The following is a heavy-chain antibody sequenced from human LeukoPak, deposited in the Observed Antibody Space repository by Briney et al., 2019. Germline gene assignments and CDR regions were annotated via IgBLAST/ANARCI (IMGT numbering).Heavy chain of an antibody. CDR1: GYTITSYY. D-gene: IGHD3-22*01. Sequence: ASVKVSCTASGYTITSYYMHWVRQAPGQGLEWMGWINPNTGDTSFAQKFQGRVTLTRNTSISTAYMELSRLKSDDTAVYYCARLFNYYDNSGYYQYYFDYWGQGTLVTVSS. CDR3: ARLFNYYDNSGYYQYYFDY. J-gene: IGHJ4*02. CDR2: INPNTGDT. V-gene: IGHV1-2*02.